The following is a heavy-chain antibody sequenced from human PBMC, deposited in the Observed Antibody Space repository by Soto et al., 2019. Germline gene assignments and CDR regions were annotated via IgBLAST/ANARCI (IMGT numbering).Heavy chain of an antibody. CDR1: GFTFSSYG. D-gene: IGHD3-3*01. V-gene: IGHV3-33*01. Sequence: QVQLVESGGGVVQPGRSLRLSCAASGFTFSSYGMHWVRQAPGKGLEWVAVIWYDGSNKYHADSVKGRFTISRDNSKNTLYLQMNSLRAEDTAVYYCARDGTFYDFWSDYWGQGTLVTVSS. J-gene: IGHJ4*02. CDR3: ARDGTFYDFWSDY. CDR2: IWYDGSNK.